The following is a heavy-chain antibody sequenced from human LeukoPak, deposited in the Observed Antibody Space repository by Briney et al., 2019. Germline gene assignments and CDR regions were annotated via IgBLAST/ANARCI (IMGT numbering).Heavy chain of an antibody. CDR3: ARYRNRTVTTAVYFDY. CDR1: GYSISSGYY. J-gene: IGHJ4*02. Sequence: PSETLSLSCVVSGYSISSGYYWGWIRQPPGRGLEWIATIYRGVNTYYNPSLTSRATVSVDMSKNQISLKLNSVTAADTAVYYCARYRNRTVTTAVYFDYWRQGDLVTVSS. CDR2: IYRGVNT. D-gene: IGHD4-11*01. V-gene: IGHV4-38-2*01.